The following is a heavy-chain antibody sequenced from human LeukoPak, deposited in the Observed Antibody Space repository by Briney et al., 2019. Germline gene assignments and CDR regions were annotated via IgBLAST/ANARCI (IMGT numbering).Heavy chain of an antibody. J-gene: IGHJ2*01. V-gene: IGHV4-34*01. CDR1: GGSFSGYY. CDR2: INHSGST. Sequence: PSETLSLTCAVYGGSFSGYYWSWIRQPPGKGLEWIGEINHSGSTNYNPSLKSRVTISVDTSKNQFSLKLSSVTAADTAVYYCARGLGRYYDTTRGYFDPWGRGTLVTVSS. CDR3: ARGLGRYYDTTRGYFDP. D-gene: IGHD3-22*01.